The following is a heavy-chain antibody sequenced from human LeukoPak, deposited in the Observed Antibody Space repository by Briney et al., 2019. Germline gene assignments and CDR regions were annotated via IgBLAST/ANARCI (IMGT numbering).Heavy chain of an antibody. D-gene: IGHD6-19*01. V-gene: IGHV4-59*11. Sequence: SETLSLTYTVSGGSISSHYWSWIRQPPGKGLEWIAYINYSGNTNYNPSLKSRVTISMDTSKNQFSLNLSSVTAADTAVYYCARTRSGWYSFVDYWGQGILVTVSS. J-gene: IGHJ4*02. CDR1: GGSISSHY. CDR2: INYSGNT. CDR3: ARTRSGWYSFVDY.